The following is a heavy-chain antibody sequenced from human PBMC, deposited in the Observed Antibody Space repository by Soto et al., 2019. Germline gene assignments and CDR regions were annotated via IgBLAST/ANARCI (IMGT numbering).Heavy chain of an antibody. J-gene: IGHJ4*02. V-gene: IGHV3-21*01. CDR3: ARGGYCSGGSCFDSYSSLSDY. CDR1: GFTFSSYS. Sequence: GGSLRLSCAASGFTFSSYSMNWVRQAPGKGLEWVSSISSSSSYIYYADSVKGRFTISRDNAKNSLYLQMNSLRAEDTAVYYCARGGYCSGGSCFDSYSSLSDYWGQGTLVTVSS. D-gene: IGHD2-15*01. CDR2: ISSSSSYI.